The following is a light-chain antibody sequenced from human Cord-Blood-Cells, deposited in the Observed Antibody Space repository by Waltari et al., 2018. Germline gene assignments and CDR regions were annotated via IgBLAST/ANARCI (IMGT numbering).Light chain of an antibody. V-gene: IGKV3-20*01. CDR1: QSVSSSY. J-gene: IGKJ1*01. CDR3: QQYGSSPRT. Sequence: VTLSLSPGERATLSCRASQSVSSSYLAWYQQKPGQAPRLLIYGASSRATGIPDRFSGSGSGTDFTLTISRLEPEDFAVYYCQQYGSSPRTFGQGTKVEIK. CDR2: GAS.